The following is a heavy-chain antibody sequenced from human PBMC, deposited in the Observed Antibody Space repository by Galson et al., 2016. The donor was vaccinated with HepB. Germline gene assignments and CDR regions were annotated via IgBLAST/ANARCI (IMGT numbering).Heavy chain of an antibody. J-gene: IGHJ3*02. V-gene: IGHV4-4*02. Sequence: SETLSLTCAVSGGSISSSNWWTWVRQPPGKGLEWIGQIYHSGGATYNPPPNSRVTMSVDKSKNQFPLKLSSVTAADTAVYYCARVRTTVAQALAFDIWGQGTMVTVSS. CDR3: ARVRTTVAQALAFDI. CDR1: GGSISSSNW. CDR2: IYHSGGA. D-gene: IGHD4-23*01.